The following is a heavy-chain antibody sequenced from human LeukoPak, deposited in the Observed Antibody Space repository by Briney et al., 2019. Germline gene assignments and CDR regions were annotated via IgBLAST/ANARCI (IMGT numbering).Heavy chain of an antibody. V-gene: IGHV3-7*01. D-gene: IGHD1-26*01. Sequence: GGSLRLSCAASDFSFRSYWMSWVRQSPGRGLEWVANIKVDGSERYYVDSVKGRFTISRDNAKNLLFLQMNSLRAEDSAVYYCAREIVGAHMEFDHWGQGTLVTVSS. CDR3: AREIVGAHMEFDH. CDR2: IKVDGSER. J-gene: IGHJ4*02. CDR1: DFSFRSYW.